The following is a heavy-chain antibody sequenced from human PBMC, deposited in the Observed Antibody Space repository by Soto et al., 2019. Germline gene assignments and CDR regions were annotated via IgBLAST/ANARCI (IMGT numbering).Heavy chain of an antibody. V-gene: IGHV1-3*05. CDR1: GYTFTSYA. J-gene: IGHJ6*02. CDR2: INAGNGNT. CDR3: ARAPYVPAAYYYGMDV. D-gene: IGHD2-2*01. Sequence: QVQLVQSGAEEKKPGASVKVSCKASGYTFTSYAMHWVRQAPGQRLEWMGWINAGNGNTKYSQKFQGRVTITRDTSASTAYMELSSLRSEDTAVYYCARAPYVPAAYYYGMDVWGQGTTVTVSS.